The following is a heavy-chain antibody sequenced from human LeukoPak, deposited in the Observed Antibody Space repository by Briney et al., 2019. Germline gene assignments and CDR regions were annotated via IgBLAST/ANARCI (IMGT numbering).Heavy chain of an antibody. CDR3: ARGVSYSFDY. D-gene: IGHD2-8*01. Sequence: QTLSLTCVISGDSVSSNSVAWNWIRQSPSRCLEWLGNTYYRSKWSNDYAASVISRITIHPDTSKNQFSLQLNSVTPEDTAVYYCARGVSYSFDYWGQGTLVTVSS. J-gene: IGHJ4*02. V-gene: IGHV6-1*01. CDR2: TYYRSKWSN. CDR1: GDSVSSNSVA.